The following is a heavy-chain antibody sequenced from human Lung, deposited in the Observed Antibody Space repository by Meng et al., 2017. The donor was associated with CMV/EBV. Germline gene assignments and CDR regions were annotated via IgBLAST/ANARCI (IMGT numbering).Heavy chain of an antibody. CDR3: ARALGYCTSTSCCCVYGIGF. V-gene: IGHV4-59*01. J-gene: IGHJ6*02. CDR2: INYSGST. D-gene: IGHD2-2*01. Sequence: XSXSLXCAVSGGSISSYYWSWIRQPPGKGLEWIGYINYSGSTNYNPSLKSRVTISVDTSKNQFSLKLSSVTAADTAVYYCARALGYCTSTSCCCVYGIGFWGQGXTVTVSS. CDR1: GGSISSYY.